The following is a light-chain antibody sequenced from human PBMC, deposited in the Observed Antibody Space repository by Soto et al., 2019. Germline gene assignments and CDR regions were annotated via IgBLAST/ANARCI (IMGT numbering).Light chain of an antibody. CDR2: DVS. CDR3: QQYSTYAT. J-gene: IGKJ1*01. Sequence: IQITHSPSTLSASVGDRVTITCRAIQSLSNWLAWYQQKPGKAPKLLIFDVSSLESGVPSRFSGSGSGTEFTLTISSLQPDDFATYYCQQYSTYATFGQGTRWIS. V-gene: IGKV1-5*01. CDR1: QSLSNW.